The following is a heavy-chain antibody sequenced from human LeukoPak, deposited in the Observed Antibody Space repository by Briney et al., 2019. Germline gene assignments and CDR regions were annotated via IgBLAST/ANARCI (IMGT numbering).Heavy chain of an antibody. CDR3: ATLALQRRTYKRGTYCSGGRCRPAFDY. D-gene: IGHD2-15*01. J-gene: IGHJ4*02. CDR1: DYSISNGYF. V-gene: IGHV4-38-2*02. CDR2: IYHSGTT. Sequence: PSETLSLTCTVSDYSISNGYFWGWIRQPPGKGLEWIGSIYHSGTTYYNPSLKSRVTISVDTSKNQFSLKLSSVTAADTAVYYCATLALQRRTYKRGTYCSGGRCRPAFDYWGQGTLVTVSS.